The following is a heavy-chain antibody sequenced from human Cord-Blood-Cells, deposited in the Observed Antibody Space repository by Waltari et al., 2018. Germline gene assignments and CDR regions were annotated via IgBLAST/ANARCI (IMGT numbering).Heavy chain of an antibody. D-gene: IGHD3-10*01. CDR2: IKQEGSEK. J-gene: IGHJ3*02. CDR1: GFTFSSYW. V-gene: IGHV3-7*01. CDR3: ARDRLRFAFDI. Sequence: EVQLVESGGGLVQPGGSLRLSCAASGFTFSSYWMSWVRQAPGKGLEWVANIKQEGSEKYYVDSVKGRFTISRDNAKNSLYLQMNSLRAEDTAVYYCARDRLRFAFDIWGQGTMVTVSS.